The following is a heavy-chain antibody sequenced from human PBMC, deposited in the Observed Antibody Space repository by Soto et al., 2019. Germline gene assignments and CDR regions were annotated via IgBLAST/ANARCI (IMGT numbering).Heavy chain of an antibody. D-gene: IGHD3-3*02. V-gene: IGHV3-30*18. CDR1: GFTFSSFG. Sequence: GGSLRLSCAASGFTFSSFGMHWVRQAPGKGLEWVAVISYDGTEEKYADSVKGRATVSRDNSKNTVYLQMDRLRGDDSAIYYCAKGRFDVVTISPFDHWGQGTLVTVSS. CDR3: AKGRFDVVTISPFDH. CDR2: ISYDGTEE. J-gene: IGHJ4*01.